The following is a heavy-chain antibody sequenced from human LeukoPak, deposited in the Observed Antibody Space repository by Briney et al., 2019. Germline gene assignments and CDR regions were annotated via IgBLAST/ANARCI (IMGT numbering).Heavy chain of an antibody. CDR2: ISSSSSYI. Sequence: AGGSLRLSCAASGFTFSSYSMNWVRQAPGKGLEWVSSISSSSSYIYYADSVKGRFTISRDNSKNTLYLQMNSLRAEDTAVYYCASSAVAGNVDPGYFQHWGQGTLVTVSS. D-gene: IGHD6-19*01. CDR1: GFTFSSYS. V-gene: IGHV3-21*01. CDR3: ASSAVAGNVDPGYFQH. J-gene: IGHJ1*01.